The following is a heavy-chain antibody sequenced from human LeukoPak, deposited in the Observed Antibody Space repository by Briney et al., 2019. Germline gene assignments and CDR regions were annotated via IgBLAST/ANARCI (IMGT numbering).Heavy chain of an antibody. V-gene: IGHV1-69*05. CDR3: ARDWDSRNDYFDP. CDR2: IIPIFGTA. D-gene: IGHD1-1*01. J-gene: IGHJ4*02. CDR1: GGTFSSYA. Sequence: ASVKVSCKASGGTFSSYAISWVRQAPGQGLEWMGGIIPIFGTANYAQKFQGRVTITTDESTSTAYMELTSLRSDDTAVYYCARDWDSRNDYFDPWGQGTLVIVSS.